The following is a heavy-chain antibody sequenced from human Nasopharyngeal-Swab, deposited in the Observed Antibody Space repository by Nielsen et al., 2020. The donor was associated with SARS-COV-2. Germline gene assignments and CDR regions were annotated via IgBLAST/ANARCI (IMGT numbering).Heavy chain of an antibody. V-gene: IGHV1-69*13. J-gene: IGHJ3*02. CDR1: GGTFSSYA. Sequence: SVKVSCKASGGTFSSYAISRVRQAPGQGLEWMGGIIPIFGTANYAQKFQGRVTITADESTSTAYMELSSLRSEDTAVYYCARGGWATMIVVVITGAFDIWGQGTMVTVSS. CDR2: IIPIFGTA. CDR3: ARGGWATMIVVVITGAFDI. D-gene: IGHD3-22*01.